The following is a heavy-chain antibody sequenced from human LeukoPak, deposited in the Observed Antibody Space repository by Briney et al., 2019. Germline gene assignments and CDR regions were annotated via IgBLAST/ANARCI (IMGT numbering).Heavy chain of an antibody. Sequence: GGSLRLSCVASGFTFRSYTMNWVRQAPGKGLEWVSYISTSGSISYAESVKGRFTISRDNAKDSLYLQMNRLRDEDTAVYYCASILRSSSGYYFDYWGQGNLVTVSS. CDR3: ASILRSSSGYYFDY. CDR2: ISTSGSI. D-gene: IGHD3-10*01. V-gene: IGHV3-48*02. CDR1: GFTFRSYT. J-gene: IGHJ4*02.